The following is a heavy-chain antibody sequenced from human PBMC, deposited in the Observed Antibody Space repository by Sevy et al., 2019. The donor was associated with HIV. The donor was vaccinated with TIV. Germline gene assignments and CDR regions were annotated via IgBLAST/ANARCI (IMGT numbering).Heavy chain of an antibody. V-gene: IGHV4-59*08. CDR3: ARRNDFDI. Sequence: SETLSLTCTVSGGSINSDHWNWIRQPPGKGLEWIGYVYYTGGTNYNPSLKNRVTISVDRNKNQFPLKLTSVTAADTAVYYCARRNDFDIWGQGTMVTVSS. CDR1: GGSINSDH. J-gene: IGHJ3*02. CDR2: VYYTGGT.